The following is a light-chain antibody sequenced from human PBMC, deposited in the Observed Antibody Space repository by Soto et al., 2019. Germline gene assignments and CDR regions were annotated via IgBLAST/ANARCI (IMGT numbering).Light chain of an antibody. CDR3: QQIYSAPLT. J-gene: IGKJ4*01. CDR1: QSITTY. V-gene: IGKV1-39*01. CDR2: AAS. Sequence: IQMTQSPSSLSASVGDRVTITCRASQSITTYLNWYRQKPGKAPKLLIYAASSLQSGVPSRFSGSGSETEFTLSISSLQPEDFATYFCQQIYSAPLTFGGGTKVDNK.